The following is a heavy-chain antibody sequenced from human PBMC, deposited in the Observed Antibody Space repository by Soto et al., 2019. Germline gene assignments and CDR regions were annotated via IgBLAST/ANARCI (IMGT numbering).Heavy chain of an antibody. D-gene: IGHD3-10*01. CDR3: ARVVRGVVNWFDP. CDR2: IATYNTNR. Sequence: HLVQSGPEVKKPGASITVSCKTSGDTFTNFGLSWVRQAPGQGLEWMGWIATYNTNRNYAQKFQGRITLSKDTSTSTAYMEMKSLGYDDTAIYYCARVVRGVVNWFDPLGQGTLVTVSS. J-gene: IGHJ5*02. V-gene: IGHV1-18*01. CDR1: GDTFTNFG.